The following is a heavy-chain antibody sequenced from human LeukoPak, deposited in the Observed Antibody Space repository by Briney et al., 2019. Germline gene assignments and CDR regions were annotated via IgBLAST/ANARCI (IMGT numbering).Heavy chain of an antibody. D-gene: IGHD6-13*01. J-gene: IGHJ4*02. V-gene: IGHV3-30*04. CDR3: ARGEYSSSWYLGY. CDR1: GFTFSSYA. CDR2: ISYDGGNK. Sequence: GGSLRLSCAASGFTFSSYAMHWVRQAPGKGLGGVAVISYDGGNKYYADSGKGGFTISRDNSKNTLYLQMNSLRAEDTAVYYCARGEYSSSWYLGYWGQGTLVTVSS.